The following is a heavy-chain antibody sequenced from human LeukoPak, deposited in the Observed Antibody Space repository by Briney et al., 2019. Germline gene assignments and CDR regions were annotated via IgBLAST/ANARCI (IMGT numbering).Heavy chain of an antibody. CDR2: IIPNLGTT. CDR1: GGTSNSHA. J-gene: IGHJ4*02. Sequence: GALVKVSYKASGGTSNSHAISWVRQAPGQGLEWMGRIIPNLGTTNRAQNFQDRVTLTADKSTNTAYMELTSLTSDDTAVYYCATTNDGGGYQWGDFFDFWGQGTLVTVSS. D-gene: IGHD3-22*01. V-gene: IGHV1-69*04. CDR3: ATTNDGGGYQWGDFFDF.